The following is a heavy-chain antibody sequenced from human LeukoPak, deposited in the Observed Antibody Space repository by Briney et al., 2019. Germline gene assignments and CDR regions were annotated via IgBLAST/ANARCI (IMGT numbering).Heavy chain of an antibody. Sequence: ASVKVSCRASGYTFSDFYIHWVRQAPGEGLEYVGWITPKSGDTYSPQRFQGRVTMTRDASISTAYMELSSLRSDDTAVYFCARVRLADERAWAYWGQGTLVTVSS. V-gene: IGHV1-2*02. CDR2: ITPKSGDT. CDR3: ARVRLADERAWAY. CDR1: GYTFSDFY. D-gene: IGHD3-3*02. J-gene: IGHJ4*02.